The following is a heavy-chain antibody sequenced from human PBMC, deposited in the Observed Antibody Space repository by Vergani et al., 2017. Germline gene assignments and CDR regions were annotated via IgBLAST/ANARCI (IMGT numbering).Heavy chain of an antibody. Sequence: QVQLQESGPGLVKPSETLSLTCTVSGGSVSSGSYYWSWIRQPPGKGLEWIGYIYYSGSTNYNTSLKSRVTISVDTSKNHFSLKLSSVTAADTAVYYCARAVYCSGGSCYVWVAFDIWGQGTMVTVSS. CDR1: GGSVSSGSYY. V-gene: IGHV4-61*01. J-gene: IGHJ3*02. D-gene: IGHD2-15*01. CDR2: IYYSGST. CDR3: ARAVYCSGGSCYVWVAFDI.